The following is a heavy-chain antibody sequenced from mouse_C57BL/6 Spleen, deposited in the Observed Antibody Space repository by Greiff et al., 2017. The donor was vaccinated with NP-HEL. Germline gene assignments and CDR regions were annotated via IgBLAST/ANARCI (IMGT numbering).Heavy chain of an antibody. V-gene: IGHV8-12*01. Sequence: QVTLKESGPGILQSSQTLSLTCSFSGFSLSTSGMGVSWIRQPSGKGLEWLAHIYWDDDKRYNPSLKSRLTISKDTSRNQVFLKITSVDTADTATYYCAREGGGYYVYYAMDYWGQGTSVTVSS. CDR1: GFSLSTSGMG. D-gene: IGHD2-3*01. J-gene: IGHJ4*01. CDR3: AREGGGYYVYYAMDY. CDR2: IYWDDDK.